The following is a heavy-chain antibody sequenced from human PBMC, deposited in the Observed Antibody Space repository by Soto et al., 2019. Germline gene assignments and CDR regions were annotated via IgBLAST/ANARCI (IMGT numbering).Heavy chain of an antibody. D-gene: IGHD3-10*01. CDR1: GFTFDDYA. Sequence: GGSLRLSCAASGFTFDDYAMHWVRQAPGKGLEWVSGISWNSGSIGYADSVKGRFTISRDNAKNSLYLQMNSLRAEDTALYYCARGWFGELQPLLDYWGQGTLVTVSS. CDR2: ISWNSGSI. V-gene: IGHV3-9*01. J-gene: IGHJ4*02. CDR3: ARGWFGELQPLLDY.